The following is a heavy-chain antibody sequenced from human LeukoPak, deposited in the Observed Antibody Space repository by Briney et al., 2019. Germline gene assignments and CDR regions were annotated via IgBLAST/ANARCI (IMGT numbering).Heavy chain of an antibody. CDR3: ARFPSVDDFWSGYLGYYYYYYMDV. J-gene: IGHJ6*03. Sequence: SETLSLTCAVYGGSFSGYYWSWIRQPPGKGLEWIWYIYYSGSTNYNPSLKSRVTISVDTSKNQFSLKLSSVTAADTAVYYCARFPSVDDFWSGYLGYYYYYYMDVWGKGTTVTVSS. CDR2: IYYSGST. V-gene: IGHV4-59*01. D-gene: IGHD3-3*01. CDR1: GGSFSGYY.